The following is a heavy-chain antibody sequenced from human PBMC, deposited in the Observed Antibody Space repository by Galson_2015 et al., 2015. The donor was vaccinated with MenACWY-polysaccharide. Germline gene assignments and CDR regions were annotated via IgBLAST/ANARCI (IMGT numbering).Heavy chain of an antibody. J-gene: IGHJ4*02. CDR2: IKRDGSST. V-gene: IGHV3-74*01. D-gene: IGHD5-12*01. Sequence: SLRLSCAASGFTFSTYWMHWVRQAPGKGLVWVSRIKRDGSSTSYADSVKGRFTISRDNAKNTLYLQMNSLRAEDTAVYYCARGYSGYDWGQGSLVTVSS. CDR3: ARGYSGYD. CDR1: GFTFSTYW.